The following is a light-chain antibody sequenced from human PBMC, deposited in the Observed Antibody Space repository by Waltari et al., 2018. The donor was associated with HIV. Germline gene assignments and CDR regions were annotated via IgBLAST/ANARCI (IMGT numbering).Light chain of an antibody. J-gene: IGKJ2*02. V-gene: IGKV3D-15*03. CDR3: HQYHDWPRCT. CDR2: GAS. CDR1: QNIRSY. Sequence: TIITQSPVTLSGSPRDRVTLSCRASQNIRSYLAWYQQKTDPPPRLLVYGASVRATDIPARLSGSWSGTDFNLIIDALHPDECAIYFCHQYHDWPRCTFGQGTRV.